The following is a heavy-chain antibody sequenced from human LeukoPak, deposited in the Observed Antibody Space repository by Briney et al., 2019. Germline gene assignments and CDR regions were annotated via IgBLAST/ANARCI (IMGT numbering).Heavy chain of an antibody. CDR2: IYWNDDK. CDR3: AHRREAVAGKDFDY. V-gene: IGHV2-5*01. D-gene: IGHD6-19*01. Sequence: SGPTLVKPTQTLTLTCTFSGFSLSTSGVGVGWIRQPPGKALEWLALIYWNDDKRYSPSLKSRLTITKDTSKNQVDLTMTNMDPVDTATYYCAHRREAVAGKDFDYWGQGTLVTVSS. CDR1: GFSLSTSGVG. J-gene: IGHJ4*02.